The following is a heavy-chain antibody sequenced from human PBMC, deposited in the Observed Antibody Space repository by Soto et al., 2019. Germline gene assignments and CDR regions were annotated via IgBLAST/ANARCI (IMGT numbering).Heavy chain of an antibody. CDR1: GGSISSSSYY. CDR2: IYYSGST. Sequence: QLQLQESGPGLVKPSETLSLTCTVSGGSISSSSYYWGWIRQPPGKGLEWIGSIYYSGSTYYNPSLKSRVTISVDTSKNQFSLKLSSVTAADTAVYYCARHRRYCSSTSCYASYYYGMDVWGQGTTVTVSS. D-gene: IGHD2-2*01. CDR3: ARHRRYCSSTSCYASYYYGMDV. V-gene: IGHV4-39*01. J-gene: IGHJ6*02.